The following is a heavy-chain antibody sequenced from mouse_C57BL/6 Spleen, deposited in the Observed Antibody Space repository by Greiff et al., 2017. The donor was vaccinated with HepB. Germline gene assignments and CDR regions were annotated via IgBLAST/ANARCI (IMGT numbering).Heavy chain of an antibody. CDR3: AYAGGGSYYGNYDRSYWYFDV. CDR2: IYPGSGST. Sequence: QVQLQQPGAELVKPGASVKMSCKASGYTFTSYWITWVKQRPGQGLEWIGDIYPGSGSTNYNEKFKSQATLTVDTSSSTAYMQLSSLTSEDSAVYYVAYAGGGSYYGNYDRSYWYFDVWGTGTTVTVSS. J-gene: IGHJ1*03. D-gene: IGHD2-10*01. V-gene: IGHV1-55*01. CDR1: GYTFTSYW.